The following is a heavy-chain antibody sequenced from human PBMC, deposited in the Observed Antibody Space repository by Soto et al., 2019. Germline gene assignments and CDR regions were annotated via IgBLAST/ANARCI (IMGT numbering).Heavy chain of an antibody. CDR2: ISYDGSNK. V-gene: IGHV3-30*18. D-gene: IGHD3-10*01. CDR3: AKLGITMARGVIVFDY. Sequence: QVQLVESGGGVVQPGRSLRLSCAASGFTFSSYGMHWVRQAPGKGLEWVAVISYDGSNKYYADSVKGRFTISRDNSKNTLYLQMNSLRAEDTAVYYCAKLGITMARGVIVFDYWGQGTLVTVSS. CDR1: GFTFSSYG. J-gene: IGHJ4*02.